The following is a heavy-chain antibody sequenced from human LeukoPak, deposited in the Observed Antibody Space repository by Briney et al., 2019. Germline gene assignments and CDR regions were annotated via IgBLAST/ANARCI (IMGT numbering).Heavy chain of an antibody. D-gene: IGHD2-2*02. CDR2: IYLGDSDT. V-gene: IGHV5-51*01. CDR1: GYSFTSYW. Sequence: GESLKISCQGSGYSFTSYWIGWVRQMPGKGLEWMGIIYLGDSDTRYSPSFQGQVTISADKSISTAYLQWSSLKASDTAMYYCARQSLGYCSSTSCYSYGMDVWGQGTTVTVSS. CDR3: ARQSLGYCSSTSCYSYGMDV. J-gene: IGHJ6*02.